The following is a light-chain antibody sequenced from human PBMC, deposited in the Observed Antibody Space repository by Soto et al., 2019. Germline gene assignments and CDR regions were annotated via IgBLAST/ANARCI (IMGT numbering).Light chain of an antibody. J-gene: IGKJ1*01. CDR3: QQYGSLWT. V-gene: IGKV3-20*01. CDR1: QTVTRSY. Sequence: ELVLTQSPGTMSLSPAERVTLSCRASQTVTRSYLSWYQQKPGQAPRLLIYGASIRATGIPDRFSGSGSGTDFTLTISRLEPEDFAVYYCQQYGSLWTFGQGTKV. CDR2: GAS.